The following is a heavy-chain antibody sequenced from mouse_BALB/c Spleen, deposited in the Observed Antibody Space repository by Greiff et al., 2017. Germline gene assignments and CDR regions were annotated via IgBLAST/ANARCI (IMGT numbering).Heavy chain of an antibody. J-gene: IGHJ4*01. V-gene: IGHV3-2*02. CDR3: ASSGDYYALDY. CDR1: GYSITSDYA. CDR2: ISYSGST. Sequence: EVKLMESGPGLAKPSQSLSLTCTVTGYSITSDYAWNWIRQFPGNKLEWMGYISYSGSTSYNPSLKSRISITRDTSKNQFFLQLNSVTTEDTATYYCASSGDYYALDYWGQGTSVTVSS.